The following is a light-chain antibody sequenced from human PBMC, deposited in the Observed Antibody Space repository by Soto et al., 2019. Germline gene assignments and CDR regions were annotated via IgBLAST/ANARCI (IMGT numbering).Light chain of an antibody. J-gene: IGKJ1*01. V-gene: IGKV3-20*01. CDR2: GAS. CDR3: QQKGSLSTT. Sequence: IVLTQSPGTLSLSPGERATLSCRASQSVSSSYLAWYQQKPGQAPRLLIYGASSRATGIPDRFSGSGSGTDFTLTISRLEPEDFVVYYRQQKGSLSTTFAQWSKV. CDR1: QSVSSSY.